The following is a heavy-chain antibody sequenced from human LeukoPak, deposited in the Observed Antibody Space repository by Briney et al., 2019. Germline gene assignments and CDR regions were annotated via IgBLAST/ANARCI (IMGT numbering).Heavy chain of an antibody. CDR3: ARDYGEQWPLFDY. CDR2: INPSGGST. J-gene: IGHJ4*02. V-gene: IGHV1-46*01. D-gene: IGHD6-19*01. Sequence: ASVKVSCKASGYTFTSYYMHWVRQVPGQGLEWMGIINPSGGSTSYAQEFQGRITMTRDTSTSTVYMELSSLRSEDTAVYYCARDYGEQWPLFDYWGQGTLVTVSS. CDR1: GYTFTSYY.